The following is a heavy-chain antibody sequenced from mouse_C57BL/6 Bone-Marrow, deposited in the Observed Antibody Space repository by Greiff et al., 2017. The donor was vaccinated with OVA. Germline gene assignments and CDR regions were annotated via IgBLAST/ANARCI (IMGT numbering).Heavy chain of an antibody. CDR3: ARRITTVSYWYFDV. CDR2: IDPSDSYT. CDR1: GYTFTSYW. Sequence: QVQLQQSGAELVMPGASVKLSCKASGYTFTSYWMHWVKQRPGQGLEWIGEIDPSDSYTNYNQKFKGKSTLTVDKSSSTAYMQLSSLTSEDSAVYYCARRITTVSYWYFDVWGTGTTVTVSS. V-gene: IGHV1-69*01. D-gene: IGHD1-1*01. J-gene: IGHJ1*03.